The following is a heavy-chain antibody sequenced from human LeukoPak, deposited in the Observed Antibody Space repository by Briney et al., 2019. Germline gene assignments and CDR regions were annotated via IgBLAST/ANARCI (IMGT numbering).Heavy chain of an antibody. CDR3: ARDSRRTAYSSGWTADY. V-gene: IGHV1-24*01. J-gene: IGHJ4*02. D-gene: IGHD6-19*01. CDR1: GYTLTELS. Sequence: GASVKVSCKVSGYTLTELSMHWVRQAPGKGLEWMGGFDPEDGETIYAQKFQGRVTMTEDTSTDTAYMELRSLRSDDTAVYYCARDSRRTAYSSGWTADYWGQGTLVTVSS. CDR2: FDPEDGET.